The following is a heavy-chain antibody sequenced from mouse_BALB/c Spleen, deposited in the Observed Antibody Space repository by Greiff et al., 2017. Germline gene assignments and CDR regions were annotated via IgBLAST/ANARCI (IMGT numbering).Heavy chain of an antibody. Sequence: EVKLMESGPSLVKPSQTLSLTCSVTGDSITSGYWNWIRKFPGNKLEYMGYISYSGSTYYNPSLKSRISITRDTSKNQYYLQLNSVTTEDTATYYCARYGNYVGCDMDYWGQGTTVTVSS. CDR3: ARYGNYVGCDMDY. CDR1: GDSITSGY. CDR2: ISYSGST. V-gene: IGHV3-8*02. D-gene: IGHD2-1*01. J-gene: IGHJ4*01.